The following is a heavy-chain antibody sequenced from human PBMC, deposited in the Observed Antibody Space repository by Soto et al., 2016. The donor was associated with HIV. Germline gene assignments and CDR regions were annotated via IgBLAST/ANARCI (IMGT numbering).Heavy chain of an antibody. J-gene: IGHJ1*01. CDR1: GFTFSSYW. CDR3: ASPTTSRDPFSAPGYFQH. D-gene: IGHD1-26*01. CDR2: INSDGSST. V-gene: IGHV3-74*01. Sequence: EVQLVESGGGLVQPGGSLRLSCAASGFTFSSYWMHWVRQAPGKGLVWVSRINSDGSSTSYADSVKGRFTISRDNAKNTLYLQMNSPRAEDTAVYYCASPTTSRDPFSAPGYFQHWGQGTLVTVSS.